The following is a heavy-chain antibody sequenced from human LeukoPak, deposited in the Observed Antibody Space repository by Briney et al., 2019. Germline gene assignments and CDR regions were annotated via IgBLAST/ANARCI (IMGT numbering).Heavy chain of an antibody. V-gene: IGHV4-34*01. CDR1: GGSFSGYY. Sequence: PSETLSLTCAVYGGSFSGYYWSWIRQPPGKGLEWIGEINHSGSTNYNPSLKSRVTISVDMSKNQFSLKLSSVTAADTAVYYCARGFGSGCPFDYWGQGTLVTVSS. J-gene: IGHJ4*02. D-gene: IGHD6-19*01. CDR2: INHSGST. CDR3: ARGFGSGCPFDY.